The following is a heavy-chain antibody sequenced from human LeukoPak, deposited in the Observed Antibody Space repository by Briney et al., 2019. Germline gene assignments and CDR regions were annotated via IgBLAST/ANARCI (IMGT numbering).Heavy chain of an antibody. CDR3: AKEGSGWYYLDY. Sequence: GGSLRLSRVASGVSFSRYDIHCGPEAPGKGLECVTFIESDGSKEYYAGSVKGRLTISRDNSMNTVNVQMNSLRPEDTAVYYCAKEGSGWYYLDYWGQGTVVTVSA. D-gene: IGHD6-19*01. CDR1: GVSFSRYD. J-gene: IGHJ4*02. CDR2: IESDGSKE. V-gene: IGHV3-30*02.